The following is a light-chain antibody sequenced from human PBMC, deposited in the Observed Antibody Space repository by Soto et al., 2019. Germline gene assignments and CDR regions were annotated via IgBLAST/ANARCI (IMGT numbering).Light chain of an antibody. CDR1: QSVGNY. CDR3: QHYGGPPPWT. J-gene: IGKJ1*01. V-gene: IGKV3-20*01. CDR2: GAS. Sequence: ENVLTQSPGTLSLSPGERATLSCRASQSVGNYLGWYQKKPGQAPRLLIYGASNRATGIPHRFSGSGSGTDFTLAISRLEPEDFAVYYCQHYGGPPPWTFGQGTKVEIK.